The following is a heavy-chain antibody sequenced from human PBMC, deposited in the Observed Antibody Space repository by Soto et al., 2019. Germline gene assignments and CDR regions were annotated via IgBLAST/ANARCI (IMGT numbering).Heavy chain of an antibody. D-gene: IGHD1-7*01. CDR1: GCPFSSYW. J-gene: IGHJ4*02. CDR2: IWYDGSNK. V-gene: IGHV3-33*08. Sequence: GGSLRLSCASSGCPFSSYWTHWVRQVPGKGLEWVAVIWYDGSNKYYADSVKGRFTISRDNSKNTLYLQMNSLRAEDTAVYYCARSQLELDYWGQGTLVTVSS. CDR3: ARSQLELDY.